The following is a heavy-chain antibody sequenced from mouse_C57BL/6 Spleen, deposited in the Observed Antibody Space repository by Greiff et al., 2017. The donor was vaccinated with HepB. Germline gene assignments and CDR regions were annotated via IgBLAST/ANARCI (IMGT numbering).Heavy chain of an antibody. CDR1: GYTFTSYN. J-gene: IGHJ2*01. Sequence: QVQLKESGAELVRPGASVKMSCKASGYTFTSYNMHWVKQTPRQGLEWIGAIYPGNGDTSYNQKFKGKATLTVDKSSSTAYMQLSSLTSEDSAVYFCARGGYGSSYKGFDYWGQGTTLTVSS. CDR2: IYPGNGDT. V-gene: IGHV1-12*01. CDR3: ARGGYGSSYKGFDY. D-gene: IGHD1-1*01.